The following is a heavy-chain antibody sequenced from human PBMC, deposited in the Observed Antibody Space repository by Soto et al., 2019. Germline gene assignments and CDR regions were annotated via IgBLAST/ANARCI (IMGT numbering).Heavy chain of an antibody. Sequence: QVQLVQSGAEVKKPGSSVKVSCKSSGGTFSTYTLAWVRQAPGQGLEWVGGIIPIFGTANYPQKFKGRVTITADESTSTAYMELSSLRSEXTAVYYCXXXQDSSGYWNSCFDPWGQGTLVTVSS. V-gene: IGHV1-69*01. D-gene: IGHD3-22*01. CDR2: IIPIFGTA. CDR3: XXXQDSSGYWNSCFDP. J-gene: IGHJ5*02. CDR1: GGTFSTYT.